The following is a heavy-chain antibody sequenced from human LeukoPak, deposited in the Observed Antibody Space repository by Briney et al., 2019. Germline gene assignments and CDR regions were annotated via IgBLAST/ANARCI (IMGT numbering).Heavy chain of an antibody. V-gene: IGHV3-48*04. J-gene: IGHJ4*02. CDR3: ARDYPPYYYDSSGYYSGGGGRPFDY. CDR1: GFTFSSYS. D-gene: IGHD3-22*01. CDR2: ITFSSSII. Sequence: GGSLRLSCAASGFTFSSYSMNWVRQAPGKGLEWVSYITFSSSIIYYADSVKGRFTISRDNAKNSLYLQMNSLRAEDTAVYYCARDYPPYYYDSSGYYSGGGGRPFDYWGQGTLVTVSS.